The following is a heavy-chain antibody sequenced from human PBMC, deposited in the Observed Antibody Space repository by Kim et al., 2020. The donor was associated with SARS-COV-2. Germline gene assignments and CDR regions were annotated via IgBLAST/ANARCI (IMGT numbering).Heavy chain of an antibody. Sequence: GGSLRLSCAASGFTFSSYAMSWVRQAPGKGLEWVSAISGSGGSTYYADSVKGRFTISRDNSKNTLYLQMNSLRAEDTAVYYCAKGSDYGSGSIIGGLDYWGQGTLVTVSS. V-gene: IGHV3-23*01. J-gene: IGHJ4*02. CDR2: ISGSGGST. D-gene: IGHD3-10*01. CDR1: GFTFSSYA. CDR3: AKGSDYGSGSIIGGLDY.